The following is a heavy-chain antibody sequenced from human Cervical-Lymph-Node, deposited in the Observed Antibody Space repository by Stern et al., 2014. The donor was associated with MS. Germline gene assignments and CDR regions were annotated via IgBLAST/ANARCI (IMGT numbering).Heavy chain of an antibody. CDR2: LILIFGTP. J-gene: IGHJ4*02. CDR3: ATYTPTFYFYS. CDR1: GGTFSTSS. V-gene: IGHV1-69*06. Sequence: VQLVQAGAEVKRPGSSVRVYCKASGGTFSTSSISWVRQAPGQGLEWMSCLILIFGTPNYAQRFQGRLTISADKSTMTASLELSSLRSEATAIYYCATYTPTFYFYSWGQGTLVTVSS. D-gene: IGHD2-15*01.